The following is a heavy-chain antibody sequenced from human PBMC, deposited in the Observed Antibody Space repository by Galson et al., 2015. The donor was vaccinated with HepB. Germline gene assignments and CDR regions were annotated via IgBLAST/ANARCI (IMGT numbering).Heavy chain of an antibody. D-gene: IGHD2-15*01. Sequence: SLRLSCAASGFTFSSYSMNWVRQAPGKGLEWVSSISSSSSYIYYADSVKGRFTISRDNAKNSLYLQMNSLRAEDTAVYYCAREGRIGYCSGGSCYPTFYFDYWGQGTLVTVSP. CDR2: ISSSSSYI. CDR3: AREGRIGYCSGGSCYPTFYFDY. V-gene: IGHV3-21*04. J-gene: IGHJ4*02. CDR1: GFTFSSYS.